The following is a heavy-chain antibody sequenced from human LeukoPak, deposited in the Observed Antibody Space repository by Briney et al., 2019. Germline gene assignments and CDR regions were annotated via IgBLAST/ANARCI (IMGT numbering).Heavy chain of an antibody. CDR1: GGSVSRSPYY. Sequence: SETLSLTCTVSGGSVSRSPYYWGWIRQPPGKGLEWIGNIYYSGSTYYNPSLKSRVTISVDTSKNQFSLKVTSVTAADTAVYYCARGLSSASTPFQHWGQGTLVTVSS. D-gene: IGHD2-2*01. J-gene: IGHJ1*01. CDR2: IYYSGST. CDR3: ARGLSSASTPFQH. V-gene: IGHV4-39*07.